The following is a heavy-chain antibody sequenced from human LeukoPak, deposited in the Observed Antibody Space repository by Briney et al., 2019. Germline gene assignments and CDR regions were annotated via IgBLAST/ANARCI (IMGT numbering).Heavy chain of an antibody. Sequence: ASVKVSCKASGYTFTGYYMHWVRQAPGQGLEWMGWINPNSGGTNHAQKFQGRVTMTRDTSISTAYMELRSLRSDDTAVYYCARDLKRGYSSGRYSWGTGSSNDYWGQGTLVTVSS. D-gene: IGHD6-19*01. CDR2: INPNSGGT. J-gene: IGHJ4*02. V-gene: IGHV1-2*02. CDR3: ARDLKRGYSSGRYSWGTGSSNDY. CDR1: GYTFTGYY.